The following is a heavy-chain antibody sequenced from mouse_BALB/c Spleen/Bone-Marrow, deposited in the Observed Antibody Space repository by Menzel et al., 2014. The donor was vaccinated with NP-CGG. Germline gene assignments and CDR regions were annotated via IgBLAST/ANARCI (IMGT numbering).Heavy chain of an antibody. D-gene: IGHD2-10*02. V-gene: IGHV4-1*02. J-gene: IGHJ3*01. Sequence: EVKLVESGGGLVQPGGSLKLSCAASGFDFSRDWMTWVRQAPGKGLEWIGEINPDSSTINYAPSLKDKFIISRDNAKNTLDLQMSKVRSEDSALYYCAGQYGNYWFAYWGQGTLVTVSA. CDR2: INPDSSTI. CDR3: AGQYGNYWFAY. CDR1: GFDFSRDW.